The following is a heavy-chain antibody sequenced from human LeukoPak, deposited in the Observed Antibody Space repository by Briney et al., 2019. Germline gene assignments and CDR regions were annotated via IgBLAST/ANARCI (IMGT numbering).Heavy chain of an antibody. Sequence: GGSLRLSCAASGFTFSSYWMSWVRQAPGKGLEWVANIKQDGSEKYYVDSVKGRFTISRDNAKNSLYLQMNSLRAEDTALYYCAKWGDYDVLTGYYDSDYWGQGTLVTVSS. V-gene: IGHV3-7*03. CDR1: GFTFSSYW. CDR3: AKWGDYDVLTGYYDSDY. D-gene: IGHD3-9*01. CDR2: IKQDGSEK. J-gene: IGHJ4*02.